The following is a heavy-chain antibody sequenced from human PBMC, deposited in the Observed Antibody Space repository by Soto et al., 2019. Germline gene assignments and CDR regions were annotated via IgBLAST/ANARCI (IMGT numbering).Heavy chain of an antibody. Sequence: EVQLVESGGGLVQPGGSLRLSCAGSGFTFSDHDIDWVRQAPGKGLEWVGRSRDKPQGYSTTYAASVKGRFTASRDESKNSAYLQMNSLKTEDTAVYYCVRATYFSDSSGYTRRLDYWGQGTLVTVSS. J-gene: IGHJ4*02. V-gene: IGHV3-72*01. CDR2: SRDKPQGYST. D-gene: IGHD3-22*01. CDR1: GFTFSDHD. CDR3: VRATYFSDSSGYTRRLDY.